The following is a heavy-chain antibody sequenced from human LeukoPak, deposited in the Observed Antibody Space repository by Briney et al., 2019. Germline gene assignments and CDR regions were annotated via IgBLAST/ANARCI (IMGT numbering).Heavy chain of an antibody. CDR3: ARGVETGS. D-gene: IGHD2-21*02. Sequence: ASVKVSCKASGYTFTDYYIYWVRQAPGQGLECMGWINPKSGASTYVQKFHGRVTLTRDTSISTAYMELRTLRCNDTSIYYCARGVETGSWGQGTLVTVSS. CDR2: INPKSGAS. V-gene: IGHV1-2*02. J-gene: IGHJ5*02. CDR1: GYTFTDYY.